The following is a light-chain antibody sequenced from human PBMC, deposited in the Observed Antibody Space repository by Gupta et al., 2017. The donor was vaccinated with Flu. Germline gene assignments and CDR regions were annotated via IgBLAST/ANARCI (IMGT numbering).Light chain of an antibody. CDR1: RDISKS. Sequence: DIQMTQSPSSLSASVGDSVNITCRASRDISKSLNWYQQKPGKVPRPLIYDATNLETGVPSRFSGSGSGTXFTITIXSLQPEDFATYYCQQFDDLPNTFGXGTKVE. CDR3: QQFDDLPNT. CDR2: DAT. V-gene: IGKV1-33*01. J-gene: IGKJ2*01.